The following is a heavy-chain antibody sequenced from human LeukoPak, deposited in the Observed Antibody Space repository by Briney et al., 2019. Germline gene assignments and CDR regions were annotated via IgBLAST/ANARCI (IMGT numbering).Heavy chain of an antibody. Sequence: GGSLRLSCAASGFTFSSYAMSWVRQAPGKGLEWVSTLSGSGGVTYYADSVKGRFTISRDNSKSTLLLQMNSLRAEDTAVYYCAKADHYYEIDGYYYLRAQFDYWGQGTLVTVSS. CDR2: LSGSGGVT. J-gene: IGHJ4*02. CDR3: AKADHYYEIDGYYYLRAQFDY. V-gene: IGHV3-23*01. CDR1: GFTFSSYA. D-gene: IGHD3-22*01.